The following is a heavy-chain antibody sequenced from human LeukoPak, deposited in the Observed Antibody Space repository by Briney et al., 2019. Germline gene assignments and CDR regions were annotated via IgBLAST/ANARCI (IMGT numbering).Heavy chain of an antibody. V-gene: IGHV3-7*05. J-gene: IGHJ4*02. CDR3: ARRGTSSSWAHFDY. Sequence: PGGSLRLSCAVSGFTFSSYGMTWVRQAPGKGLEWVAKIKQDGSEKYYVDSVKGRFTISRDNARNTVYLQMNSLGAEDTAVYYCARRGTSSSWAHFDYWGQGTLVTVSS. CDR1: GFTFSSYG. CDR2: IKQDGSEK. D-gene: IGHD6-13*01.